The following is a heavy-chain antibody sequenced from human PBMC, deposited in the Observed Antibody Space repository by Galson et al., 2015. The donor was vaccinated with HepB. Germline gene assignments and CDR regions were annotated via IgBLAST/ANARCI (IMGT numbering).Heavy chain of an antibody. CDR2: ISGSGGST. CDR1: GFTFSSNA. J-gene: IGHJ4*02. Sequence: SLRLSCAASGFTFSSNAMTWVRLAPGKGLEWVSAISGSGGSTYYADSVKGRFSISRDNSRNMLYLQMNSLKTEDTAIYYCSTLSWGSSMTWGQGTLVTVSS. CDR3: STLSWGSSMT. D-gene: IGHD3-16*01. V-gene: IGHV3-23*01.